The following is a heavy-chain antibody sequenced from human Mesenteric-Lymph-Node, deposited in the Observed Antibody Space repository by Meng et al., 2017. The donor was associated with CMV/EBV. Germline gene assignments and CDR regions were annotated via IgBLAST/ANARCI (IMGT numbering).Heavy chain of an antibody. J-gene: IGHJ3*02. CDR2: ISSSGTSI. D-gene: IGHD3-22*01. Sequence: LSLTCAASGFTFSSYSMNWVRQAPGKGLEWVSSISSSGTSIYYADSVKGRFTISRVNARNSLYLQMNSLRAEDTAVYYCARDNYFDSSGYYPYDSFDIWGQGTMVTVSS. V-gene: IGHV3-21*01. CDR1: GFTFSSYS. CDR3: ARDNYFDSSGYYPYDSFDI.